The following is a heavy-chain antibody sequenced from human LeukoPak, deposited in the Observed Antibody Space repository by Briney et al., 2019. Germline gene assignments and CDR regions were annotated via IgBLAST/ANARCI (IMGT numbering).Heavy chain of an antibody. D-gene: IGHD6-19*01. CDR2: IYYSGST. CDR3: ARGYGSGWYFVY. J-gene: IGHJ4*02. V-gene: IGHV4-61*01. Sequence: PSETLSLTCTVSGGSVSSGTYYWSWIRPPPGKGLVCIGNIYYSGSTNYNPPLKSRDTISVDTSKNQFSLKLSSVTAADTAVYYCARGYGSGWYFVYWGQGTLVTVSS. CDR1: GGSVSSGTYY.